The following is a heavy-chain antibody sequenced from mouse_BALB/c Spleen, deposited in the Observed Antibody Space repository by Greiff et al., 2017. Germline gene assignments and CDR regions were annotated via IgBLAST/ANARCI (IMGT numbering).Heavy chain of an antibody. J-gene: IGHJ2*01. Sequence: EVKLVESGPGLVKPSQSLSLTCSVTGYSITSGYYWNWIRQFPGNKLEWMGYISYDGSNNYNPSLKNRISITRDTSKNQFFLKLNSVTTEDTATYYCANYYGSSYFDYWGQGTTLTVSS. CDR1: GYSITSGYY. V-gene: IGHV3-6*02. CDR2: ISYDGSN. D-gene: IGHD1-1*01. CDR3: ANYYGSSYFDY.